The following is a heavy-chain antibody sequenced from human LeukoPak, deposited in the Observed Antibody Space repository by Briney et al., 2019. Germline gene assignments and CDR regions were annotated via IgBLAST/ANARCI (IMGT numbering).Heavy chain of an antibody. D-gene: IGHD1-1*01. CDR1: KFNFNSYG. J-gene: IGHJ4*02. Sequence: PGGSLRLSCTTSKFNFNSYGMTWVRQAPGRGLEWISYIHSGDSTTYYADSVKGRFTISRDNAKNSLYLQMNSLGAEDTAIYYCAIIGYNWRLDYWGQGILVTVSS. V-gene: IGHV3-48*04. CDR2: IHSGDSTT. CDR3: AIIGYNWRLDY.